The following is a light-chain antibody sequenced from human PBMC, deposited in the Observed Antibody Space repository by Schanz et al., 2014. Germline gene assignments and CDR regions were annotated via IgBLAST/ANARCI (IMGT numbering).Light chain of an antibody. CDR3: SAYIRTITSVV. Sequence: QSVLTQPPSVSGAPGQRVTISCTGSNSNVGAGYDVHWYQQLPGTAPKLLIYTNNNRPSGVPDRFSGSKSGTSASLAITGLQAEDEADYYCSAYIRTITSVVFGGGTKLTVL. CDR2: TNN. CDR1: NSNVGAGYD. V-gene: IGLV1-40*01. J-gene: IGLJ2*01.